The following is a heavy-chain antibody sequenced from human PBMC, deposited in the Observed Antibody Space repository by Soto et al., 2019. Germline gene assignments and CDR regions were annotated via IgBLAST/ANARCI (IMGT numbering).Heavy chain of an antibody. Sequence: QVQLQQWGAGPLRPLETLSLTCGVSGGSFSGYYWAWIRQSPGRGLEWIGEINDRGSTNYNRSLKSRVSISVDTSKNHYSLNLRSVTAADTAVYYCARESHDILTGPPWVWYFDLWGRGTLVTVSS. D-gene: IGHD3-9*01. V-gene: IGHV4-34*01. CDR2: INDRGST. J-gene: IGHJ2*01. CDR1: GGSFSGYY. CDR3: ARESHDILTGPPWVWYFDL.